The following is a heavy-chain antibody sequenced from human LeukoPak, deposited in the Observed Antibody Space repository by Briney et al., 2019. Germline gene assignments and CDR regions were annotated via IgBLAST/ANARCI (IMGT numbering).Heavy chain of an antibody. V-gene: IGHV1-2*02. D-gene: IGHD4-23*01. CDR1: GYTFTGYY. Sequence: ASVKVSCKASGYTFTGYYMHWVRQAPGQGLEWMGWINPNSGGINYAQKFQGRVTMTRDTSISTAYMELSRLRSDDTAVYYCARQGYSGHSQGAADYWGQGTLVTVSS. J-gene: IGHJ4*02. CDR2: INPNSGGI. CDR3: ARQGYSGHSQGAADY.